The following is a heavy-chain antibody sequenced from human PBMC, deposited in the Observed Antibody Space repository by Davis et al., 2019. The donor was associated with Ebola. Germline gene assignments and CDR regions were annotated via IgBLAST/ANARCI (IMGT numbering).Heavy chain of an antibody. Sequence: SETLSLTCAVSGYSVNSGYYWAWIRQSPGKGLEWIGTIYHSGSTYHNPSLKSRVTISVDRSKNQFSLKLSSVTASDTAIYYCARDFIYNGRGWFDPWGQGTLVTVSS. CDR2: IYHSGST. CDR1: GYSVNSGYY. CDR3: ARDFIYNGRGWFDP. D-gene: IGHD5-12*01. J-gene: IGHJ5*02. V-gene: IGHV4-38-2*02.